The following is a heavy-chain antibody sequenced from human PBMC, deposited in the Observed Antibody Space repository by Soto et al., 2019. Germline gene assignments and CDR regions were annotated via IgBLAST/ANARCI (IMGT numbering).Heavy chain of an antibody. Sequence: QVQLQESGPGLVKPSGTLSLTCAVSGDSISNNKWWTWVRQPPGKGLEWIGEIYHDGSTHYNPSLKSRLIRSVDKSKHQVSLRLTSVTAADTAVYYCVRDSPGRGRDFASWGQGTLVTVSS. CDR1: GDSISNNKW. CDR3: VRDSPGRGRDFAS. V-gene: IGHV4-4*02. D-gene: IGHD5-12*01. CDR2: IYHDGST. J-gene: IGHJ4*02.